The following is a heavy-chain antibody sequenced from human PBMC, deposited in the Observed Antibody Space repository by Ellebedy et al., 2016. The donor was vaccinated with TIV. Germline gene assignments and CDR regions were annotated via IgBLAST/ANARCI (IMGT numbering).Heavy chain of an antibody. CDR3: ANNWVVRGEGWNNGMDV. V-gene: IGHV3-74*01. D-gene: IGHD3-10*01. Sequence: GESLKISCVTSEFTFSSYWMHWIRQAPGKGLVWVSRINSGGNSISYADSVKGRFTISRDNSKNTLYLQMKSLRADDTAVYYCANNWVVRGEGWNNGMDVWGQGTTVTVSS. J-gene: IGHJ6*02. CDR2: INSGGNSI. CDR1: EFTFSSYW.